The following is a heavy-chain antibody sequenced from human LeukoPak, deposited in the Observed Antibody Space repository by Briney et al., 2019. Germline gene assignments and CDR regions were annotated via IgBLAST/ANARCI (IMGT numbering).Heavy chain of an antibody. CDR1: VYTFTDYY. V-gene: IGHV1-18*04. J-gene: IGHJ4*02. D-gene: IGHD3-22*01. CDR3: GRDNYYDSSGYTGGY. Sequence: ASVKVSCKASVYTFTDYYLHWVRPPPGQGLEWMGWISAYNGNTNYAQKLQGRVTMTTDTSTSTAYMELRSLRSDDTAVYYCGRDNYYDSSGYTGGYWGQGTLVTVSS. CDR2: ISAYNGNT.